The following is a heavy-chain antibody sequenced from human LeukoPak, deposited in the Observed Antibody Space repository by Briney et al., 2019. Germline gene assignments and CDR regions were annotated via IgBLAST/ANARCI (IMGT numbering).Heavy chain of an antibody. J-gene: IGHJ5*02. CDR3: ARDLKGVNNWFDP. Sequence: PSETLSLTCTVSGGSISSYYWSWIRRPPGKGLEWIGYIYYSGSTNYNPSLKSRVTISVDTSKNQFSLKLSSVTAADTAVYYCARDLKGVNNWFDPWGQGTLVTVSS. CDR2: IYYSGST. V-gene: IGHV4-59*01. CDR1: GGSISSYY.